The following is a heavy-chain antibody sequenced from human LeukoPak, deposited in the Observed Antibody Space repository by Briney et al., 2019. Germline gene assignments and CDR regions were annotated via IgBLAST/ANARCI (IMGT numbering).Heavy chain of an antibody. D-gene: IGHD2-15*01. CDR3: ARQISDYYYYYMDV. CDR2: IYYSGTT. Sequence: SETLSLICTVSGGSISSSNYYWGWIRQPPGKGLEWIGTIYYSGTTYYNPSLESRVTIFEDTSKNQFSLMLTPATAADTAVYYCARQISDYYYYYMDVWGKWTTVTVSS. CDR1: GGSISSSNYY. V-gene: IGHV4-39*01. J-gene: IGHJ6*03.